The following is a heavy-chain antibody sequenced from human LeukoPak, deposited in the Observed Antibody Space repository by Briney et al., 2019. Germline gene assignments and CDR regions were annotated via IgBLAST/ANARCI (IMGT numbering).Heavy chain of an antibody. Sequence: GGSLRLSCAASGFTFSSYAMSWVRQAPGKGLEWVSFIYSDNTHYSDAVKGRFTISIANSKNTLYLQMNRLRAEDTAVYYGARRAGAYSHPYDYWGQGTLVTVSS. CDR1: GFTFSSYA. D-gene: IGHD4/OR15-4a*01. CDR2: IYSDNT. J-gene: IGHJ4*02. V-gene: IGHV3-53*05. CDR3: ARRAGAYSHPYDY.